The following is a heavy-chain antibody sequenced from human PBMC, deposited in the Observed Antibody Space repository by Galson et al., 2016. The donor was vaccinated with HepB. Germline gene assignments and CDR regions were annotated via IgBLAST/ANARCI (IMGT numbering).Heavy chain of an antibody. CDR2: ISGNSAYI. J-gene: IGHJ3*02. Sequence: SLRLSCAASGLIFSSYHMNWVRQAPGKGLEWVSSISGNSAYIFYADSVKGRFTISRDNTKNSLYLQMNSLRADDTSVYYCAREGVYLRAFDIWGQGTMVTISS. CDR3: AREGVYLRAFDI. D-gene: IGHD6-13*01. CDR1: GLIFSSYH. V-gene: IGHV3-21*06.